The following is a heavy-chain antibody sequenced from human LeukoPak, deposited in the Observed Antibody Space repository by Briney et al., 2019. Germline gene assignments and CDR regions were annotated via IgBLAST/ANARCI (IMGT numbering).Heavy chain of an antibody. CDR1: GFTFSSYA. CDR3: ATSDFGVVITDDY. D-gene: IGHD3-3*01. J-gene: IGHJ4*02. CDR2: IHNDGTTT. Sequence: GGSLRLSCAASGFTFSSYAMSWVRQAPGKGLVWVSRIHNDGTTTGYADSVKGRFAISRDNAKNTVYLQMNSLRAEDTAVYYCATSDFGVVITDDYWGQGTLVTVSS. V-gene: IGHV3-74*01.